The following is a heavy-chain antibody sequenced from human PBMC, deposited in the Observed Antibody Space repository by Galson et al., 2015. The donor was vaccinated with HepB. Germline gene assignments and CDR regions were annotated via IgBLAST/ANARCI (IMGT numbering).Heavy chain of an antibody. Sequence: SVKVSCKASGYTFTDHYFHWVRQAPGQGLEWMGWINPKSGDTKYEQNFQGRVSMTRDTSVSLVPMELSSLRSDDTAVYYCARGGGRYCLDAWGQGTLVIVSS. CDR1: GYTFTDHY. D-gene: IGHD3-10*01. CDR2: INPKSGDT. CDR3: ARGGGRYCLDA. J-gene: IGHJ5*02. V-gene: IGHV1-2*02.